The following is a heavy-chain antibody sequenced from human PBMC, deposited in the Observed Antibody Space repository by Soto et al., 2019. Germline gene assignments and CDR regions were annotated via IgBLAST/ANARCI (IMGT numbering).Heavy chain of an antibody. CDR3: AREGDYHDSSPRGFDP. V-gene: IGHV4-4*07. CDR1: GGSISSYY. J-gene: IGHJ5*02. CDR2: IYTSGST. Sequence: SETLSLTCTVSGGSISSYYWSWIRQPAGKGLEWIGRIYTSGSTNYNPSLKSRVTMSVVTSKNQFSLKLSSVTAADTAVYYCAREGDYHDSSPRGFDPWGQGTPVTVYS. D-gene: IGHD3-22*01.